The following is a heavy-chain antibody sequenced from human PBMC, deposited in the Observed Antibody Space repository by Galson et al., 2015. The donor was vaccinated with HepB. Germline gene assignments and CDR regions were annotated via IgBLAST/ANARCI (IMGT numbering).Heavy chain of an antibody. CDR1: GYTLTESS. Sequence: SVKVSCKVSGYTLTESSMHWVRQAPGKGLEWMGSFDPEDGETVYAQKFQGRVTMTGDTSTDTAYMELSSLRSADTAVYYCATPFGVGDDYIDSWGQGTLVTVAS. V-gene: IGHV1-24*01. CDR2: FDPEDGET. CDR3: ATPFGVGDDYIDS. D-gene: IGHD3-10*01. J-gene: IGHJ4*02.